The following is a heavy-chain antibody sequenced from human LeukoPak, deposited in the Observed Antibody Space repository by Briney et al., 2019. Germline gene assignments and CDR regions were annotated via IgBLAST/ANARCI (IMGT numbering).Heavy chain of an antibody. CDR2: ISGSGGST. D-gene: IGHD3-16*02. CDR1: GFTFSSYG. Sequence: GGSLRLSCAASGFTFSSYGMSWVRQAPGKGLEWVSAISGSGGSTYYADSVKGRFTISRDNSKNTLYLQMNSLRAEDTAVYYCAKDYVWGSYRYGHFDYWGQGTLVTVSS. CDR3: AKDYVWGSYRYGHFDY. J-gene: IGHJ4*02. V-gene: IGHV3-23*01.